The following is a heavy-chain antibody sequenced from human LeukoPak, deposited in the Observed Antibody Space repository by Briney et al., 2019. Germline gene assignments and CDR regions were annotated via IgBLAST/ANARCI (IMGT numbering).Heavy chain of an antibody. J-gene: IGHJ6*02. CDR3: ARDSYGSGSCMDV. Sequence: GGSLRLSRAASGFTFSSYWMSWVRQAPGKGLEWVANIKQDGSEKYYVDSVKGRFTISRDNAKNSLYLQMNSLGAEDTAVYYCARDSYGSGSCMDVWGQGTTVTVSS. V-gene: IGHV3-7*01. D-gene: IGHD3-10*01. CDR2: IKQDGSEK. CDR1: GFTFSSYW.